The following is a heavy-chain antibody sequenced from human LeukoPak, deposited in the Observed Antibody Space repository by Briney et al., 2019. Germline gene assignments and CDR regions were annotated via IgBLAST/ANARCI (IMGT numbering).Heavy chain of an antibody. CDR1: GASISRHY. CDR2: IYYGGSP. D-gene: IGHD3-10*01. V-gene: IGHV4-59*11. J-gene: IGHJ4*02. Sequence: NPSETLSLTCTVSGASISRHYWSWIRQPPGKGLEWIGYIYYGGSPSYNPSLKSRVTISVDTSKNQFSLKLSSVTAADTAVYYCARDSGYYGSGSIIDYWGQGTLVTVSS. CDR3: ARDSGYYGSGSIIDY.